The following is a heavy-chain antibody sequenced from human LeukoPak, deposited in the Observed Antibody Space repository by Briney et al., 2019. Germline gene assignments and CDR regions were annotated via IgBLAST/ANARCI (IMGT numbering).Heavy chain of an antibody. CDR3: ARVSGSYQSPSDY. CDR1: AFTFISYG. CDR2: ISSRSSTM. J-gene: IGHJ4*02. V-gene: IGHV3-48*01. Sequence: PAGSLILSCSISAFTFISYGMNCVRQAPGKGLQGVSYISSRSSTMSYSDSVKVRFSITRENSKTSMYLQMNSLRVEDTAVYHCARVSGSYQSPSDYWGQGTLVTVSS. D-gene: IGHD1-26*01.